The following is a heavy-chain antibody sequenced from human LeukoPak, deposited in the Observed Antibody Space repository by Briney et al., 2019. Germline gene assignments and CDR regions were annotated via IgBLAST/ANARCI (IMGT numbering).Heavy chain of an antibody. CDR3: TKDTIDYSGWS. Sequence: GGSLRLSCAASGFTVSSNYMSWVRQAPGKGLEWVSVLYIGGTTYYADSVRGRFTISRDNAKNSLYLQMNNLRVEDTAFYYCTKDTIDYSGWSWGQGTLVTVSS. J-gene: IGHJ4*02. CDR1: GFTVSSNY. V-gene: IGHV3-53*01. D-gene: IGHD6-19*01. CDR2: LYIGGTT.